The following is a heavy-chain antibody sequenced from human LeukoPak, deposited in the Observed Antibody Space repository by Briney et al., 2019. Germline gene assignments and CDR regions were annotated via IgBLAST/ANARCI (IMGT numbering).Heavy chain of an antibody. J-gene: IGHJ3*02. Sequence: GGSLRLSCAASGFTFSSYSMNWVRQAPGKGLEWVSSISSSSSYIYYADSVKGRFTISRDNAKNSLYLQMNSLRAEDTAVYYCARDLNVWGAFDIWGQGTMVTVSS. D-gene: IGHD7-27*01. V-gene: IGHV3-21*01. CDR3: ARDLNVWGAFDI. CDR2: ISSSSSYI. CDR1: GFTFSSYS.